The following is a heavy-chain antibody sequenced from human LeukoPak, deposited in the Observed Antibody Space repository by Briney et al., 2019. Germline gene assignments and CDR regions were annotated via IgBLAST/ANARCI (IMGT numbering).Heavy chain of an antibody. D-gene: IGHD3-10*01. CDR1: GYTFTSYA. CDR3: ARDIQVLWFGELDYYFDY. J-gene: IGHJ4*02. CDR2: INAGNGNT. Sequence: GASVKVSCKASGYTFTSYAMHWVRQAPGQRLEWMGWINAGNGNTKYSQKFQGRVTITRDTSASTAYMELSSLRSEDTAVYYCARDIQVLWFGELDYYFDYWGQGTVVTVSS. V-gene: IGHV1-3*01.